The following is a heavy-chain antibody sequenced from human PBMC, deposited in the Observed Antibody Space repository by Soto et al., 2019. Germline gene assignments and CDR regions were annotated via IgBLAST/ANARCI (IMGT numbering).Heavy chain of an antibody. V-gene: IGHV1-3*01. Sequence: ASVKVSCKASGYTFTSYTVRWVRQAPGQRLEWMGWINAANGNTKYSQKLQGRVTMTTDTSTSTAYMELRSLRSDDTAVYYCARRAYDSSGYFPLNWFDPWGQGTLVTVSS. CDR1: GYTFTSYT. J-gene: IGHJ5*02. D-gene: IGHD3-22*01. CDR3: ARRAYDSSGYFPLNWFDP. CDR2: INAANGNT.